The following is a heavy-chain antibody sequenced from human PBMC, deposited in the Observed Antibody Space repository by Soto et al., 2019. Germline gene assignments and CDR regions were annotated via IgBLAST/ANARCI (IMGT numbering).Heavy chain of an antibody. CDR3: ARGYFDSGHGYDL. CDR2: IFTRDSET. J-gene: IGHJ5*02. CDR1: GHLFNNHW. D-gene: IGHD3-10*01. V-gene: IGHV5-51*01. Sequence: GESLKISCKGPGHLFNNHWIGWVRQTPGKGLEWMGLIFTRDSETKTSPSFQGHVSFSVDNSINTVYLQWTSLKTTDTGIYFCARGYFDSGHGYDLWGQGTMVTVSS.